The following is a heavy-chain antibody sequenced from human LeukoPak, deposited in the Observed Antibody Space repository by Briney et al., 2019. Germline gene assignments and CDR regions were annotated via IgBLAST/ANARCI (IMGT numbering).Heavy chain of an antibody. V-gene: IGHV5-10-1*01. CDR3: ARAYSRSRFDY. CDR2: IDPSDSYN. J-gene: IGHJ4*02. D-gene: IGHD6-6*01. Sequence: GESLKISCKGSGSNFTNYWISWVRQMPGKGLEWMGTIDPSDSYNNYSPSFQGHVTISADKSISTAYLQWSSLKASDTAMYYCARAYSRSRFDYWGQGTLVTVSS. CDR1: GSNFTNYW.